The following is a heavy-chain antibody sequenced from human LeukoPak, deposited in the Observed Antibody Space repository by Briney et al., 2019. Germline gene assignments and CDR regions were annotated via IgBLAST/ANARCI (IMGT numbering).Heavy chain of an antibody. J-gene: IGHJ6*03. D-gene: IGHD3-22*01. CDR1: GGSISSHH. CDR3: ARADSSGYSSYYYYYYMDV. CDR2: IYYSGST. Sequence: SETLSLTCTVSGGSISSHHWSWIRQPPGKGLEWIGYIYYSGSTNYNPSLKSRVTISVDTSKNQFSLKLSSVTAADTAVYYCARADSSGYSSYYYYYYMDVWGKGTTVTVSS. V-gene: IGHV4-59*11.